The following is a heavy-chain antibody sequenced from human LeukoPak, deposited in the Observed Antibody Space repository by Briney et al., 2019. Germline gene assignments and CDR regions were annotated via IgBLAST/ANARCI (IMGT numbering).Heavy chain of an antibody. J-gene: IGHJ4*02. Sequence: ASVKVSCKASGYTFTGYYMHWVRQAPGQGLEWMGRINPNSGGTNYAQKFQGRVTMTRDTSISTAYMELSRLRSDDTAVYYCARDRRASSGWQALNWGQGTLVTVSS. D-gene: IGHD6-19*01. CDR1: GYTFTGYY. V-gene: IGHV1-2*06. CDR3: ARDRRASSGWQALN. CDR2: INPNSGGT.